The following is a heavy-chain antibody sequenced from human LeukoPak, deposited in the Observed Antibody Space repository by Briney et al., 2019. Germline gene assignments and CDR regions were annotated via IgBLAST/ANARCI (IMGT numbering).Heavy chain of an antibody. D-gene: IGHD5-24*01. CDR1: GGTFSSYA. V-gene: IGHV1-69*04. J-gene: IGHJ4*02. CDR2: IIPIFGIA. CDR3: ARDGYRLEPEPYFDY. Sequence: ASVKVSCKASGGTFSSYAISWVRQAPGQGLEWMGRIIPIFGIANYAQKFQGRVTITADKSTSTAYVELSSLRSEDTAVYYCARDGYRLEPEPYFDYWGQGTLVTVSS.